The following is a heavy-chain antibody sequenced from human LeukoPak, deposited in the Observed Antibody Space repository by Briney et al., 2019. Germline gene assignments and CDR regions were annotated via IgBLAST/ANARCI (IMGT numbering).Heavy chain of an antibody. J-gene: IGHJ4*02. V-gene: IGHV3-30-3*01. Sequence: GGSLRLSRAASGFTFSSYAMLWVRQAPGKGLEWVAVISYDGSNKYYADSVKGRVTISRDNSKNMLCLQMNSLRAEDTAVYYCARSGDYGDDYWGQGTLVTVSS. D-gene: IGHD4-17*01. CDR1: GFTFSSYA. CDR2: ISYDGSNK. CDR3: ARSGDYGDDY.